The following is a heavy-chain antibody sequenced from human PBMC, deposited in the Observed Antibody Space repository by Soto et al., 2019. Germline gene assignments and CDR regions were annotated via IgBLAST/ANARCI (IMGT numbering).Heavy chain of an antibody. V-gene: IGHV5-51*01. CDR1: GYSFTSYW. Sequence: GESLKISCKGSGYSFTSYWIGWVRQMPGKGLEWMGIIYPGDSDTRYSPSFQGQVTISADKSISTAYLQWSSLKASDTAMYYCAGQKQQLVDPMSPMGYYYYMDVWGKGTTVTVSS. J-gene: IGHJ6*03. CDR2: IYPGDSDT. CDR3: AGQKQQLVDPMSPMGYYYYMDV. D-gene: IGHD6-13*01.